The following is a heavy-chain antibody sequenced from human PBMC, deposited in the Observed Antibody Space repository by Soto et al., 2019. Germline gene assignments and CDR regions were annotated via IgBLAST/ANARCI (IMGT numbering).Heavy chain of an antibody. V-gene: IGHV3-30*18. CDR1: GFSFSSYG. Sequence: GGSLRLSCAASGFSFSSYGMHWFRQAPGKGLEWVAMISYDGTDAYYAASVKGRFTISRDNSKNTVYLQMNGLRAEDTAVYYSANVPAIARSYGMDVWCQGITVCVS. CDR2: ISYDGTDA. J-gene: IGHJ6*02. CDR3: ANVPAIARSYGMDV. D-gene: IGHD6-25*01.